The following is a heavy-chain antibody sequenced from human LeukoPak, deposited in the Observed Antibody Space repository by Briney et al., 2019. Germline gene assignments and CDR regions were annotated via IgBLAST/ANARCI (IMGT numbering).Heavy chain of an antibody. Sequence: SETLSLTCAVYGGSFSGYYWSWIRQPPGKGLEWIGEINHSGSTNYNPSLKSRVTISVDTSKNQFSLKLSSVTAADTAVYYCAREVEMATTLNWFDPWGQGTLVTVSS. V-gene: IGHV4-34*01. CDR3: AREVEMATTLNWFDP. J-gene: IGHJ5*02. D-gene: IGHD5-24*01. CDR1: GGSFSGYY. CDR2: INHSGST.